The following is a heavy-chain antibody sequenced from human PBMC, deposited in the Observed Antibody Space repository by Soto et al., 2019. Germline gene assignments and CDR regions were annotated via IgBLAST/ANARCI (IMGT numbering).Heavy chain of an antibody. J-gene: IGHJ4*02. CDR2: INWNGGST. CDR1: GFTFDDYG. CDR3: ARSRYDSSGYYTPPFDY. D-gene: IGHD3-22*01. V-gene: IGHV3-20*01. Sequence: GGSLRLSCAASGFTFDDYGMSWVRQAPGKGLEWVSGINWNGGSTGYADSVKGRFTISRDNAKNSLYLQMNSLRAEDTALDHCARSRYDSSGYYTPPFDYWGQGTLVTVSS.